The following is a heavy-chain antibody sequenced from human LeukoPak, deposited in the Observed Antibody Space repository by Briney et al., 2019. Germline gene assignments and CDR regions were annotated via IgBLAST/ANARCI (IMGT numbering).Heavy chain of an antibody. CDR1: GYSISSGYY. V-gene: IGHV4-38-2*02. Sequence: SETLSLTCTVSGYSISSGYYWGWIRQPPGKGLEWIGSIYHSGSTYYNPSLKSRVTILVDTSKNQFSLKLSSVTAADTAVYYCARDGITMVRGAIKPPYYYYYMDVWGKGTTVTVSS. J-gene: IGHJ6*03. CDR2: IYHSGST. D-gene: IGHD3-10*01. CDR3: ARDGITMVRGAIKPPYYYYYMDV.